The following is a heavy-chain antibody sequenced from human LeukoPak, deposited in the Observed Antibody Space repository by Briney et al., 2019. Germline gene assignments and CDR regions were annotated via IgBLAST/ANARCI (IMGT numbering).Heavy chain of an antibody. D-gene: IGHD3-22*01. CDR3: ARAYDSAGWGI. CDR2: FYYSGST. V-gene: IGHV4-61*01. Sequence: SETLSLTCTVSGGSVSSCSYYWSWIRQPPGKGLEGIGYFYYSGSTNYNPSLKSRVTISVDTSKNQFSLNLSSVTAADTAVYYCARAYDSAGWGIWGQGTMVTVSS. J-gene: IGHJ3*02. CDR1: GGSVSSCSYY.